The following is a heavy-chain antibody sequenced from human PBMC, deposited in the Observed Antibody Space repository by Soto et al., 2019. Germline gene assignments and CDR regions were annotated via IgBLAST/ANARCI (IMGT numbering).Heavy chain of an antibody. CDR1: GFTFKYYA. Sequence: EVQLLQSGGGLAQPGTSLRLSCAPSGFTFKYYAMTWVRQAPGKGLEWVPTISGSGVKTDYADSVKGRFRVSRDNSKDTLYLQMDSLRADDTALYYCARESKWYGGQYFQDWGQGTLVTVSS. V-gene: IGHV3-23*01. CDR3: ARESKWYGGQYFQD. J-gene: IGHJ1*01. CDR2: ISGSGVKT. D-gene: IGHD2-8*01.